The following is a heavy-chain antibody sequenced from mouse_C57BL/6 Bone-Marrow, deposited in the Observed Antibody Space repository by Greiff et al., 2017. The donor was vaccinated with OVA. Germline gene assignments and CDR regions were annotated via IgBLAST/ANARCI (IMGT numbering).Heavy chain of an antibody. CDR2: IYPRSGNT. J-gene: IGHJ4*01. D-gene: IGHD3-1*01. CDR1: GYTFTSYG. CDR3: ARERMLGGAMDY. V-gene: IGHV1-81*01. Sequence: QVQLKQSGAELARPGASVKLSCKASGYTFTSYGISWVKQRTGQGLEWIGEIYPRSGNTYYNEKFKGKATLTADKSSSTAYMELRSLTSEDSAVYFCARERMLGGAMDYWGQGTSVTVSS.